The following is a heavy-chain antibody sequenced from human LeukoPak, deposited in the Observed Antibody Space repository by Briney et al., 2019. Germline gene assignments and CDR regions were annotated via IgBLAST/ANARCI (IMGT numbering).Heavy chain of an antibody. CDR3: ARALRYYSDSSGYAFDY. D-gene: IGHD3-22*01. CDR1: GGTFRSFA. CDR2: IIPIFRTA. Sequence: SVKVSFKASGGTFRSFAISWVRQAPGQGLEWMGGIIPIFRTANYAQKFQGRVTITADESTSTAYMELSSLRSEDTAVYYCARALRYYSDSSGYAFDYWGQGTLVTVSS. V-gene: IGHV1-69*13. J-gene: IGHJ4*02.